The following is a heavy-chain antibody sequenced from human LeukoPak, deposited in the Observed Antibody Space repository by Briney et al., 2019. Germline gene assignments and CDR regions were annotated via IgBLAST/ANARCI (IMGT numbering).Heavy chain of an antibody. D-gene: IGHD3-10*01. CDR1: GYTFTSYG. Sequence: ASVKVSCKASGYTFTSYGISWVRQAHGQGLGWMGWISAYNGNTNYAQKFQGRVTMTTDTFTSTAYMELRSLRSDDTAMYHCARDTDTGNYYGSGSYYSPPGYWGQGTLVTVSS. CDR2: ISAYNGNT. CDR3: ARDTDTGNYYGSGSYYSPPGY. J-gene: IGHJ4*02. V-gene: IGHV1-18*01.